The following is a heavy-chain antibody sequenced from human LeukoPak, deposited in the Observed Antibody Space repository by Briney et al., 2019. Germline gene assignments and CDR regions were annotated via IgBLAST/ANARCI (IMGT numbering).Heavy chain of an antibody. CDR3: ARRSSGSTAAFDI. CDR2: ISNSGGT. V-gene: IGHV4-39*01. CDR1: GGSISTTSFY. D-gene: IGHD1-26*01. J-gene: IGHJ3*02. Sequence: NPSETLSLTCTVSGGSISTTSFYWGWVRQPPGKGLEWIGSISNSGGTSYNPSLKSRVTISVDTSKNQFSLRLSSVTAADTALYYCARRSSGSTAAFDICGQGTMVTVSS.